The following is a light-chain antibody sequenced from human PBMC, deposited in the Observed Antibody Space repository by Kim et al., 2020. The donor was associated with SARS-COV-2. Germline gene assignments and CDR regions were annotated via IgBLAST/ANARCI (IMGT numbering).Light chain of an antibody. CDR3: NSRDSNDNVV. CDR1: SLRSSH. Sequence: SSELTQDPAVSVALGQTVRITCQGDSLRSSHATWYQQKPGQAPILVIYGKNNRPSGIPDRFSGSSSGNTASLTITGTQAGDEADYYCNSRDSNDNVVFGG. CDR2: GKN. J-gene: IGLJ2*01. V-gene: IGLV3-19*01.